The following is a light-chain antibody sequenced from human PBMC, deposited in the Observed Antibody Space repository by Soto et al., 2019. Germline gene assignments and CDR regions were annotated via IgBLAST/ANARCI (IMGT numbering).Light chain of an antibody. Sequence: SYELTQPLSESVALGQTARITCGGNNIGSKNVHWYQQRPGQAPVVVIYRDSHRPSGIPERFSGSNSGNTATLTISRAQAGDEADYYCQVWDSSFWVFGGGTKLTVL. CDR3: QVWDSSFWV. V-gene: IGLV3-9*01. CDR2: RDS. CDR1: NIGSKN. J-gene: IGLJ3*02.